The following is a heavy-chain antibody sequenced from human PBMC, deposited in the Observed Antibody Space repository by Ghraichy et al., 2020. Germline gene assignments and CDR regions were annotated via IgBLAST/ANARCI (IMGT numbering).Heavy chain of an antibody. Sequence: GESLNISCAASGFTFRTYSMNWVRQAPGKGLEWVSYISSSSSSIYYADSVKGRFTISRDNAKNSLFLQMNSLRDEDTAVYYCATGIAVAGTNFDHWGQGTLVTVSS. V-gene: IGHV3-48*02. J-gene: IGHJ4*02. D-gene: IGHD6-19*01. CDR3: ATGIAVAGTNFDH. CDR1: GFTFRTYS. CDR2: ISSSSSSI.